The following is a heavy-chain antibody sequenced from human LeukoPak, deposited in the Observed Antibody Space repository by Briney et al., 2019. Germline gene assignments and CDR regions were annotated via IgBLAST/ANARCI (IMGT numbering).Heavy chain of an antibody. CDR3: AKDGSGSLYYYYYYMDV. J-gene: IGHJ6*03. D-gene: IGHD1-26*01. V-gene: IGHV3-48*01. CDR1: GFTFGPYT. CDR2: ISSSSSTI. Sequence: GGSLRLSCTASGFTFGPYTMNWVRQAPGKGLEWVSHISSSSSTIYYADSVKGRFTISRDNAKNSLYLQMNSLRAEDTAVYYCAKDGSGSLYYYYYYMDVWGKGTTVTVSS.